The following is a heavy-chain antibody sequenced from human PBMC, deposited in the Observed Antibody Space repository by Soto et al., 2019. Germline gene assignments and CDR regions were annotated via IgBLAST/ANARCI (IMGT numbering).Heavy chain of an antibody. V-gene: IGHV3-49*04. CDR3: SRGSFGYYGP. D-gene: IGHD2-2*03. J-gene: IGHJ5*02. Sequence: SLRLSCTCSGFRFSEHAMTWVRQAPGTGLARVGFIRNTPYGGTTDYAASARARFTVSRDDSASIASMQINSLKTEDPQPHYCSRGSFGYYGPWGPGALVTVSS. CDR2: IRNTPYGGTT. CDR1: GFRFSEHA.